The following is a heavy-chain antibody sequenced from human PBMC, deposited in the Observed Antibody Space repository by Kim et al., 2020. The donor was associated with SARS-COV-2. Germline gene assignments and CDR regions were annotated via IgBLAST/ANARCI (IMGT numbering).Heavy chain of an antibody. CDR3: ARVLGYSSGGFYDY. V-gene: IGHV4-39*07. CDR2: IYYSGST. J-gene: IGHJ4*02. CDR1: GGSISSSSYY. Sequence: SETLSLTCTVSGGSISSSSYYWGWIRQPPGKGLEWIGSIYYSGSTYYNPSLKSRVTISVDTSKNQFSLKLSSVTAADTAVYYCARVLGYSSGGFYDYWGQGTLVTVSS. D-gene: IGHD6-19*01.